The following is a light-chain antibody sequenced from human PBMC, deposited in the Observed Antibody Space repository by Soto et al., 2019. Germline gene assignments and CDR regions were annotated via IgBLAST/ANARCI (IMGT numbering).Light chain of an antibody. CDR1: QSVNSH. CDR2: DAS. Sequence: EMVMTQSPATLSVSPGERATLSCRASQSVNSHLAWYQQKPGQPPRLLIYDASARATDIPARFGGSGSGTDFTLTISSLQPEDSAVYYCQQYHYWWSFGQGTKVEVK. J-gene: IGKJ1*01. CDR3: QQYHYWWS. V-gene: IGKV3-15*01.